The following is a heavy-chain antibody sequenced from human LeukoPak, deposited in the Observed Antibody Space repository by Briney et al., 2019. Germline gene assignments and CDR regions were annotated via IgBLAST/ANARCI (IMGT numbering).Heavy chain of an antibody. D-gene: IGHD6-19*01. CDR1: GFTFSSYA. CDR2: ISYDGSNK. Sequence: GGSLRLSCAASGFTFSSYAMHWVRQAPGKGLEWVAVISYDGSNKYYADSVKGRFTISRDNSKHTLYLQMSSLRAEDTAVYYCARGEQWLASEGFDYWGQGTLVTVSS. V-gene: IGHV3-30-3*01. CDR3: ARGEQWLASEGFDY. J-gene: IGHJ4*02.